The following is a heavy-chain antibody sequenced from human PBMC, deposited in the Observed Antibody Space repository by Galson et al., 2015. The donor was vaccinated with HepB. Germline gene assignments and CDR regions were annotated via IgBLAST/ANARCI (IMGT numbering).Heavy chain of an antibody. CDR3: ARAPHIVVVPAAKDDAFDI. Sequence: SVKVSCKASGYTFTSYYMHWVRQAPGQGLEWMGIINPSGGSTSYAQKFQGRVTMTRDTSTSTVYMELSSLRSEDTAVYYCARAPHIVVVPAAKDDAFDIWGQGTMVTVSS. V-gene: IGHV1-46*01. CDR2: INPSGGST. D-gene: IGHD2-2*01. J-gene: IGHJ3*02. CDR1: GYTFTSYY.